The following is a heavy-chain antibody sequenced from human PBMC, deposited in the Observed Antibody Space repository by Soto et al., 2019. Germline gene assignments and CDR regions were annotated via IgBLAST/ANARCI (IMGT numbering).Heavy chain of an antibody. CDR1: GYTFTSYD. Sequence: ASVTVSCKASGYTFTSYDINWVRQATGQGLEWMGWMNPNSGNTGYAQKFQGRVTMTRNTSISTAYMELSSLRSEDTAVYYCALGSSWYHDAFDIWGQGTMVTVSS. CDR3: ALGSSWYHDAFDI. V-gene: IGHV1-8*01. J-gene: IGHJ3*02. D-gene: IGHD6-13*01. CDR2: MNPNSGNT.